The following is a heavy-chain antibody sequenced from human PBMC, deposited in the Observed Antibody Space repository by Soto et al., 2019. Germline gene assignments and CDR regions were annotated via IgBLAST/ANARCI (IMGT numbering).Heavy chain of an antibody. J-gene: IGHJ4*02. CDR2: IYHSGST. CDR3: ARTREXWLHIWYFDY. D-gene: IGHD5-12*01. CDR1: GGSTSSSNG. V-gene: IGHV4-4*02. Sequence: SETLSLTCAVSGGSTSSSNGWSWVPQPPGKGLEWIGEIYHSGSTNSNPSLKSRVTISVDTSKNPFSLKLTSVTAADTAVYYCARTREXWLHIWYFDYWGQGTLVTVAS.